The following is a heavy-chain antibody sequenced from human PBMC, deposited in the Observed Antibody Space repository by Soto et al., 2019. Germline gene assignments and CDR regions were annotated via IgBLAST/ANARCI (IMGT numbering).Heavy chain of an antibody. V-gene: IGHV1-8*01. CDR3: ARGPRDNSSGWDSNVY. CDR1: GYTFTSYD. D-gene: IGHD6-19*01. Sequence: WASVKVSCKASGYTFTSYDINWVRQATGQGLEWMGWMNPNSGNTGYAQKFRGRVTMTRNTSISTAYMELSSLRSEDTAVYYCARGPRDNSSGWDSNVYWGQGTLVTVSS. J-gene: IGHJ4*02. CDR2: MNPNSGNT.